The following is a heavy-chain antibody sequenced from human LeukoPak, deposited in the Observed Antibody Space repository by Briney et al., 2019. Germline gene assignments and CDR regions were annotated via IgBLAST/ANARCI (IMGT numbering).Heavy chain of an antibody. CDR3: AKGIPHSSGYPAGFDY. Sequence: PGGSLRLSCAASGFTFSSYAMSWVRQAPGKGLEWVSAISGGGGSTYYADSVKGRFTISRDNSKNTLYLQMNSLRAEDTAVYYCAKGIPHSSGYPAGFDYWGQGTLVTVSS. J-gene: IGHJ4*02. V-gene: IGHV3-23*01. CDR1: GFTFSSYA. CDR2: ISGGGGST. D-gene: IGHD3-22*01.